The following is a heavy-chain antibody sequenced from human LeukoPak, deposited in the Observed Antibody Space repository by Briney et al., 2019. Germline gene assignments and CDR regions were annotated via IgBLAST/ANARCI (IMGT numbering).Heavy chain of an antibody. CDR2: INPNSGGT. Sequence: GASVKVSCKASGYTFTGYYMHWVRQAPGQGLEWMGWINPNSGGTNYAQKFQGRVTMTRDTSISTAYMELSRLRSDDTAVYYCARDHCSGGGCYEYYYYGMDVWGQGTTVTVSS. V-gene: IGHV1-2*02. D-gene: IGHD2-15*01. CDR1: GYTFTGYY. J-gene: IGHJ6*02. CDR3: ARDHCSGGGCYEYYYYGMDV.